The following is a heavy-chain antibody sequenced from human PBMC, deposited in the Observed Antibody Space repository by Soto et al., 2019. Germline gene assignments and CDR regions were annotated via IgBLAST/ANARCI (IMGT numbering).Heavy chain of an antibody. CDR1: GTSVSSTFW. V-gene: IGHV4-4*02. Sequence: SETRSLTCAVSGTSVSSTFWWTWVRQAPGKGLEWIGEIHHTGNPKYNPSLKSRVRMSVDKSNNEFSLKMTSVTAADTAVYYCARVRKVATIRGPYFDYWGQGTLVTVSS. D-gene: IGHD5-12*01. CDR3: ARVRKVATIRGPYFDY. CDR2: IHHTGNP. J-gene: IGHJ4*02.